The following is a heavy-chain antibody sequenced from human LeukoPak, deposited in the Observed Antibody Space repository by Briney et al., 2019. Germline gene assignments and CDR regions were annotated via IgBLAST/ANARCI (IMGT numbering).Heavy chain of an antibody. J-gene: IGHJ4*02. CDR1: GFTFRSYV. CDR3: AKAREPYYDNSGIDH. D-gene: IGHD3-22*01. CDR2: ISGRGGTT. Sequence: GGSLRLSCAASGFTFRSYVMSWVRQAPGKGLEWVSSISGRGGTTYYADSVKGRLTISRDNSKNTLYLQMHSLRAEDTAIYYCAKAREPYYDNSGIDHWGQGTLVTVSS. V-gene: IGHV3-23*01.